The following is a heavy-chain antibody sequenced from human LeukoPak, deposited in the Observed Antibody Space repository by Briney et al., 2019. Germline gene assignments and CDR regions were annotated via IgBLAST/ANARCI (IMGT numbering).Heavy chain of an antibody. J-gene: IGHJ4*02. D-gene: IGHD3-10*01. V-gene: IGHV3-9*01. CDR1: GFTFSSYA. CDR3: AKDSTVRGALSYYFDY. CDR2: ISWNSGSI. Sequence: QAGGSLRLSCAASGFTFSSYAMSWVRQAPGKGLEWVSGISWNSGSIGYADSVKGRFTISRDNAKNSLYLQMNSLRAEDTALYYCAKDSTVRGALSYYFDYWGQGTLVTVSS.